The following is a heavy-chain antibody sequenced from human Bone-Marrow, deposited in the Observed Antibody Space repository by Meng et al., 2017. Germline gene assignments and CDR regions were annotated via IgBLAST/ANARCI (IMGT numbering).Heavy chain of an antibody. V-gene: IGHV3-11*06. CDR3: ARPSWFGEGEYFQH. CDR2: ISSSSSYI. CDR1: GFTFSDYY. J-gene: IGHJ1*01. Sequence: QVQLVGVGGGLVQPGGSLRLSCAASGFTFSDYYMSWIRQAPGKGLEWVSYISSSSSYIYYADSVKGRFTISRDNAKNSLYLQMNSLRAEDTAVYYCARPSWFGEGEYFQHWGQGTLVTVSS. D-gene: IGHD3-10*01.